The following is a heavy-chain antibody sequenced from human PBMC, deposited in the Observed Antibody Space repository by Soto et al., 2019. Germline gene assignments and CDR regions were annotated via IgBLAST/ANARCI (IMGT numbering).Heavy chain of an antibody. CDR2: IIPIFGTA. J-gene: IGHJ5*02. D-gene: IGHD3-10*01. CDR3: ASIGRRDQYGSGSYGLDP. CDR1: GGTFSSYA. V-gene: IGHV1-69*13. Sequence: ASVKVSCKASGGTFSSYAISWVRQAPGQGLEWMGGIIPIFGTANYAQKFQGRVTITADESTSTAYMELSSLRSEDTAVYYCASIGRRDQYGSGSYGLDPCGQGPLVTVSS.